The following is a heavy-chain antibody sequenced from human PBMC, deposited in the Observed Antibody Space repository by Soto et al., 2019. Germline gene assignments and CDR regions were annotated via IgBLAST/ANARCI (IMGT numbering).Heavy chain of an antibody. CDR2: ISAHNGNT. V-gene: IGHV1-18*01. CDR3: ARGRYGDY. Sequence: QVHLVQSGAEVKKPGASVKVSCKASGYTFTSYGITWVREAPGQGLEWMGWISAHNGNTDYAQKLQGRVIVTRDTSTSTAYMELRSLRSDDTAVYYCARGRYGDYWGQGALVTVSS. CDR1: GYTFTSYG. J-gene: IGHJ4*02. D-gene: IGHD1-1*01.